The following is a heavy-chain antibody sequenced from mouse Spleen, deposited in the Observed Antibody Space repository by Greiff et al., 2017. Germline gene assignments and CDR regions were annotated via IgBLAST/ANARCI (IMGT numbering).Heavy chain of an antibody. D-gene: IGHD2-1*01. V-gene: IGHV5-9-3*01. CDR2: ISSGGGNT. CDR3: ARQEGNYGLAWFAY. CDR1: GFTFSSYA. Sequence: EVQGVESGGGLVKLGGSLKLSCAASGFTFSSYAMSWVRQTPEKRLEWVATISSGGGNTYYPDSVKGRFTISRDNAKNTLYLQMSSLKSEDTAMYYCARQEGNYGLAWFAYWGQGTLVTVSA. J-gene: IGHJ3*01.